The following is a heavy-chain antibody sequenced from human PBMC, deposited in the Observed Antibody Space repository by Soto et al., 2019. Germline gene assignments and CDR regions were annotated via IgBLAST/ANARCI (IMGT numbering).Heavy chain of an antibody. D-gene: IGHD6-13*01. J-gene: IGHJ4*02. CDR2: KSHDGSKE. CDR1: GFTFTTYA. V-gene: IGHV3-30-3*01. CDR3: ARGGIAAAGTRRYYFDY. Sequence: QVQLVESGGGVVQPGRSLRLSCAASGFTFTTYAMHWVRQAPGKGLEWVAVKSHDGSKEYYADSVKGRFTISRDNFNNTLYLQMNSLRAEDTAVYYCARGGIAAAGTRRYYFDYWGQGTLVTVSS.